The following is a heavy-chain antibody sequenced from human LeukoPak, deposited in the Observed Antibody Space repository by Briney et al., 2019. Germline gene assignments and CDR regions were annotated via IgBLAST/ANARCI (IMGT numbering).Heavy chain of an antibody. CDR1: GYRFTSYW. D-gene: IGHD3-22*01. Sequence: PGASLKISCKGSGYRFTSYWIGWVRQMPGKGLEWMGIIYPGDSDTRYSPSFQGQVTISADKSISTTYLQWSSLKASDTAMYYCARGPARPYYYDSSGYYYHPPPGDYWGQGTLVTVSS. CDR3: ARGPARPYYYDSSGYYYHPPPGDY. J-gene: IGHJ4*02. V-gene: IGHV5-51*01. CDR2: IYPGDSDT.